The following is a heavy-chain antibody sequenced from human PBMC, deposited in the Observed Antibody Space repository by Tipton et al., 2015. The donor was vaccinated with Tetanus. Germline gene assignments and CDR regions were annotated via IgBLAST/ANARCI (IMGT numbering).Heavy chain of an antibody. V-gene: IGHV3-23*01. J-gene: IGHJ4*02. CDR3: AKSRTVSGVLIIDY. Sequence: SLRLSCATSGFPFTSYALSWVRQAPGRGLEWVSFINGDGGTTYYADSARGRFTISRDNSGDTVYLQLNSLRVDDTAIYYCAKSRTVSGVLIIDYWGQGTLVAVSS. CDR1: GFPFTSYA. D-gene: IGHD6-19*01. CDR2: INGDGGTT.